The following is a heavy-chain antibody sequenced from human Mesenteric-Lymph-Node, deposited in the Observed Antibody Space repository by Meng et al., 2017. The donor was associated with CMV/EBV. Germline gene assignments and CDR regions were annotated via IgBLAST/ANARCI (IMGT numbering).Heavy chain of an antibody. CDR2: INSDGSST. J-gene: IGHJ6*02. D-gene: IGHD3-16*01. CDR1: GFTFNSYW. V-gene: IGHV3-74*01. Sequence: GGSLRLSCAASGFTFNSYWIHWVRQAPGKGLLWVSRINSDGSSTTYADSVKGRFTISRDNAKNTVYLQMNSLRAEDTAVYYCARVRSRSLLGGVKNMDDWGQGTTVTVSS. CDR3: ARVRSRSLLGGVKNMDD.